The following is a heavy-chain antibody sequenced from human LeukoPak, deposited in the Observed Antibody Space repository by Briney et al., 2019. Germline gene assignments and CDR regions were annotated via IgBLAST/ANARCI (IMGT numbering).Heavy chain of an antibody. CDR3: ARAGPTYYDILTGYYNSAWFDP. J-gene: IGHJ5*02. CDR2: IYYSGST. Sequence: SETLSLTCTVSGGSISSYYWSWIRQPPGKGLEWIGYIYYSGSTNYNPSLKSRVTISVDTSKNQFSLKLSSVTAADTAVYYCARAGPTYYDILTGYYNSAWFDPWGQGTLVTASS. CDR1: GGSISSYY. V-gene: IGHV4-59*01. D-gene: IGHD3-9*01.